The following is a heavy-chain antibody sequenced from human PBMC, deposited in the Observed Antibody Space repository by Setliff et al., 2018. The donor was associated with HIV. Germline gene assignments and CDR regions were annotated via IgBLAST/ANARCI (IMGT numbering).Heavy chain of an antibody. Sequence: PSETLSLTCAVYGGSFSGYHWNWIRQPPGKGLEWIGEINHSGRTNYNPSLKSRVTISVDTSKNQFSLKLRSVTAADTAMYYCARVSITYWYSIPTFYYYYMDVRGKGTKVTVSS. J-gene: IGHJ6*03. CDR3: ARVSITYWYSIPTFYYYYMDV. CDR2: INHSGRT. D-gene: IGHD2-15*01. V-gene: IGHV4-34*01. CDR1: GGSFSGYH.